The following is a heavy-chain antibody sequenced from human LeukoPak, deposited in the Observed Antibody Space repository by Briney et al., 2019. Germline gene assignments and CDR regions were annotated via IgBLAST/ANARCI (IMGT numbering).Heavy chain of an antibody. CDR3: ARGSDPNSCYYYMDV. Sequence: PSETLSLTCAVSGYSISSGYYWGWIRQPPGKGLEWIGSIYHSGSTYYNPSLKSRVTISVDTSKNQFSLKLSSVTAADTAVYYCARGSDPNSCYYYMDVWGKGTTVTVSS. CDR1: GYSISSGYY. J-gene: IGHJ6*03. D-gene: IGHD1-1*01. V-gene: IGHV4-38-2*01. CDR2: IYHSGST.